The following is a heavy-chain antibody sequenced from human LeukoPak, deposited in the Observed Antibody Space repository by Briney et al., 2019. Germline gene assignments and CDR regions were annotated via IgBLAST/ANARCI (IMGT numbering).Heavy chain of an antibody. CDR1: GGSISSHY. J-gene: IGHJ4*02. CDR2: IYDSGST. D-gene: IGHD7-27*01. V-gene: IGHV4-59*11. Sequence: KPSETLSLTRTVSGGSISSHYWSWIRQPPGKGLEWIGYIYDSGSTNYNPSLKSRVTISVDTSKNQFSLNLSSVTAADTAVYYCARVPAQLGIYFDYWGQGTLVTVSS. CDR3: ARVPAQLGIYFDY.